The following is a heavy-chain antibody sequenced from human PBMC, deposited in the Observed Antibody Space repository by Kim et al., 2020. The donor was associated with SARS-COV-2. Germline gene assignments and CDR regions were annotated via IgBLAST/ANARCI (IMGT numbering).Heavy chain of an antibody. V-gene: IGHV4-39*01. J-gene: IGHJ4*02. D-gene: IGHD2-2*01. Sequence: PSPQLRVTLSVDTSKNQFSRKLSSVTAADTAVYYCARHYCSSTSCYLFDYWGQGTLVTVSS. CDR3: ARHYCSSTSCYLFDY.